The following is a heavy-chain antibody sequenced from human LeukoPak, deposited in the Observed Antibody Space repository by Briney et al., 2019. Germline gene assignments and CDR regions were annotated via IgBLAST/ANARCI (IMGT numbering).Heavy chain of an antibody. V-gene: IGHV3-48*03. CDR1: AFTFSGSE. CDR3: ARAGI. J-gene: IGHJ4*02. Sequence: PGVSVRLPCGASAFTFSGSEMNWVRQAPGKGLEWVSYISGSGGTIYYADSVKGRFTISRDNAKNSLYLQMNSLRAEDTAVYYCARAGIWGQGTLVTVSS. CDR2: ISGSGGTI.